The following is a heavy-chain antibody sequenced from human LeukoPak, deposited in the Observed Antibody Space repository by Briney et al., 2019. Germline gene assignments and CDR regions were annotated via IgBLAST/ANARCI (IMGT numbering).Heavy chain of an antibody. CDR2: ISYGGSNK. CDR1: AFTFSSYA. CDR3: ARDGSDSSSWLTPYYYYYYGMDV. V-gene: IGHV3-30-3*01. Sequence: PGRSLRLSCAASAFTFSSYAMHWVRQAPGKGLEWVAVISYGGSNKYYADSVKGRFTISRDNSKNTLYLQMNSLRAEDTAVYYCARDGSDSSSWLTPYYYYYYGMDVWGQGTTVTVSS. D-gene: IGHD6-13*01. J-gene: IGHJ6*02.